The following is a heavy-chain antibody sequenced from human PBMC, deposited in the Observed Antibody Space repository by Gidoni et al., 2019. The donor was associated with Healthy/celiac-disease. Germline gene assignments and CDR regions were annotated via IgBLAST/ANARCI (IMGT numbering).Heavy chain of an antibody. Sequence: QLQLQESGPGLVKPSETLSLTCTVSGGSISSSSYYWGWIRQPPGKGLEWIGSIYYSGSTYYNPSLKSRVTISVDTSKNQFSLKLSSVTAADTAVYYCARHLRGDYVLYYYGMDVWGQGTTVTVSS. D-gene: IGHD2-21*02. CDR1: GGSISSSSYY. CDR2: IYYSGST. CDR3: ARHLRGDYVLYYYGMDV. J-gene: IGHJ6*02. V-gene: IGHV4-39*01.